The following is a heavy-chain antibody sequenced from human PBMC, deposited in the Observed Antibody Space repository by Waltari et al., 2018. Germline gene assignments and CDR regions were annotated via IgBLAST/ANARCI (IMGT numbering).Heavy chain of an antibody. CDR1: GYTLTELS. D-gene: IGHD3-16*01. V-gene: IGHV1-24*01. CDR3: ATDPTLGGGWFDP. Sequence: QVQLVQSGAEVKKPGASVKVSCKVSGYTLTELSMHWVRQAPGKGLEWMGGFVPEDGETRYAEKFQGRGTMTEDTSTDTAYMELSSLRSEDTAVYYCATDPTLGGGWFDPWGQGTLVTVSS. J-gene: IGHJ5*02. CDR2: FVPEDGET.